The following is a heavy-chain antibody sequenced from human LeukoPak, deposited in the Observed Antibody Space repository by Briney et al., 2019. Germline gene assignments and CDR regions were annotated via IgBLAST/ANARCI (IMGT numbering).Heavy chain of an antibody. CDR2: TRNKANSYTT. J-gene: IGHJ3*02. V-gene: IGHV3-72*01. CDR1: GFTFSDHY. CDR3: AREGSAAFDI. Sequence: PGGSLTLSCAASGFTFSDHYMDWVRQAPGKGLEWVGRTRNKANSYTTEYAASVKGRFTISRDDSKNSLYLQMNSLKTEDTAVYYCAREGSAAFDIWGQGTMVTVSS.